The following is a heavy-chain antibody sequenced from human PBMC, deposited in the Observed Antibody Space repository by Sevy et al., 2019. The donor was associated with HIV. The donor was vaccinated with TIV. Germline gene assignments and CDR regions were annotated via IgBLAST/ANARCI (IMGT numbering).Heavy chain of an antibody. CDR1: GGSFSDYS. Sequence: SETLSLTCAVYGGSFSDYSWNWIRQPPGKGLEWIGEINHSGNTNYNPSLKRRVTRSIDAAKNEVSLKVTSVTAADTAVYYCAGWRGTRVTMMVVVVTGYFYYWGQGTPVTVSS. D-gene: IGHD3-22*01. J-gene: IGHJ4*02. V-gene: IGHV4-34*01. CDR2: INHSGNT. CDR3: AGWRGTRVTMMVVVVTGYFYY.